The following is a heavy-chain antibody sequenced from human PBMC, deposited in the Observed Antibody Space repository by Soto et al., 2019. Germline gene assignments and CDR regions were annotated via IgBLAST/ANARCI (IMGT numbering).Heavy chain of an antibody. CDR1: GFTFSDYY. D-gene: IGHD6-13*01. Sequence: PGGSLSLSCAASGFTFSDYYMSWVRQAPGEGLGWVSYISSSGSTIYYADSVKGRFTISRDNAKNSLYLQMNSLRAEDTAVYYCARDAGYSSSWSWYYHGMDVWGQGTTVTVSS. J-gene: IGHJ6*02. CDR2: ISSSGSTI. CDR3: ARDAGYSSSWSWYYHGMDV. V-gene: IGHV3-11*01.